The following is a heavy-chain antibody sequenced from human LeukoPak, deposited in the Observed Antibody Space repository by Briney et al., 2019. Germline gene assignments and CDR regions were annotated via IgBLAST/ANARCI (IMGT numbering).Heavy chain of an antibody. Sequence: GASVKVSCMASGYTFTSYGVSWVRQAPGQGLEWMGWIGTYNGDTNYAQNLQGRVTMTTDTSTRTAYMELRSLRSDDTAVYYCARDRGYNPDTFDIWSQGTMVTVSS. D-gene: IGHD5-24*01. J-gene: IGHJ3*02. CDR2: IGTYNGDT. V-gene: IGHV1-18*01. CDR3: ARDRGYNPDTFDI. CDR1: GYTFTSYG.